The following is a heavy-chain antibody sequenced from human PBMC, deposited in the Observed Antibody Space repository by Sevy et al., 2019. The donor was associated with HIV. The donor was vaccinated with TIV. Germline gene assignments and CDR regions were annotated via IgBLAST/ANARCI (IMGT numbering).Heavy chain of an antibody. CDR3: ARIGYSYAPGWFDP. Sequence: GGSLRLSCAASGFTFSDYYMSWIRQSPGKGLEWVPYISSSSSYTNYADSVKGRFTISRDNAKNSLYLQMNSLRAEDTAVYYCARIGYSYAPGWFDPWGQGTLVTVSS. CDR2: ISSSSSYT. V-gene: IGHV3-11*06. J-gene: IGHJ5*02. D-gene: IGHD5-18*01. CDR1: GFTFSDYY.